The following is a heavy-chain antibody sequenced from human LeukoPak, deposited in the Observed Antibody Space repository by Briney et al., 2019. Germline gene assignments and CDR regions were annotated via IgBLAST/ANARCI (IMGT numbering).Heavy chain of an antibody. CDR2: IHYGGST. CDR3: VSVDTVPTTWDLGY. CDR1: GDSISSTSYY. Sequence: PSETLSLTCTVSGDSISSTSYYRGWIRQPPGKGLEWIGNIHYGGSTYYNPSLKSRVTISLDTSKNQFSLKLSSVTAADTAAYYCVSVDTVPTTWDLGYWGQGTLVTVSS. D-gene: IGHD5-12*01. V-gene: IGHV4-39*07. J-gene: IGHJ4*02.